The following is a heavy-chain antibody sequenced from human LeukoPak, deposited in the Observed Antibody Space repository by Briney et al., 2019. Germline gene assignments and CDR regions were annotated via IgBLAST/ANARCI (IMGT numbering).Heavy chain of an antibody. D-gene: IGHD3-22*01. Sequence: SETLSLTCAVYGGSFSGYYWSWIRQPPGKGLEWIGEINHSGSTNYNPSLKSRVTISVDTSKNQFSLKLSSVTAADTAVYYCARSWLHDSSGYYYWGQGTLVTVSS. J-gene: IGHJ4*02. CDR1: GGSFSGYY. V-gene: IGHV4-34*01. CDR3: ARSWLHDSSGYYY. CDR2: INHSGST.